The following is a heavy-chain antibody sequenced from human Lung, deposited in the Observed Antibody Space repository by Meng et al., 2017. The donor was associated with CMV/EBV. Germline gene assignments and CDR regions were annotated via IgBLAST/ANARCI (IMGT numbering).Heavy chain of an antibody. CDR3: GRDQGRELINH. Sequence: QVQLKEAGPGLLKPSGTLSLTCTVSGDSISSDIWWSWVRQPPGKGLEWIGEVYHRGDTNYNPSLKSRVDISVDKSKNQFYLSLFSVTAADTAVYYCGRDQGRELINHWGQGTLVTVSS. CDR2: VYHRGDT. J-gene: IGHJ4*02. D-gene: IGHD1-7*01. V-gene: IGHV4-4*02. CDR1: GDSISSDIW.